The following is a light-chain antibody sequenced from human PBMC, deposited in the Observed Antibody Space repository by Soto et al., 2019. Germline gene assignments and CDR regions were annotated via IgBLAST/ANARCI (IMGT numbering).Light chain of an antibody. CDR2: AVS. J-gene: IGKJ4*01. CDR3: KQSSAFPLT. CDR1: QGINNW. V-gene: IGKV1-12*01. Sequence: DIQMTQSPSSVSASVGDRFTITCWSSQGINNWVAWYQQKPGKAPELLIYAVSYLQSGVPSRFSGSGSGTDFTLTISSLQPEDFATYFCKQSSAFPLTFGGGTKV.